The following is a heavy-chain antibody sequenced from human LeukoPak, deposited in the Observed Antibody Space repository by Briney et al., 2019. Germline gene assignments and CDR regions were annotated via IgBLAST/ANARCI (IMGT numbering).Heavy chain of an antibody. CDR1: GYTFTGYY. D-gene: IGHD3-3*01. V-gene: IGHV1-2*02. Sequence: ASVKVSCKASGYTFTGYYMHWVRQAPGQGLEWMGWINPNSGGTNYAQKFQGRVTMTRDTSISTAYMELSSLRSEDTAVYYCARVNYDFWNYYYGMDVWGQGTTVTVSS. CDR3: ARVNYDFWNYYYGMDV. CDR2: INPNSGGT. J-gene: IGHJ6*02.